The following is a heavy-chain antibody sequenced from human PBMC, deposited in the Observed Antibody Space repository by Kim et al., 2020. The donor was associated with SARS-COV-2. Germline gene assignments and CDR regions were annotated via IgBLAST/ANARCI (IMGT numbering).Heavy chain of an antibody. CDR3: ARHPHLTGNWFDP. CDR2: IDPRDSRI. D-gene: IGHD7-27*01. V-gene: IGHV5-10-1*01. Sequence: GESLKISCKGSGYSFTNYWISWVRQMPGKGLEWMGRIDPRDSRINYNPSFQGHVTLSADKSISTAYLQWGSLKASDTAMYYCARHPHLTGNWFDPWGQGTLVIVSS. CDR1: GYSFTNYW. J-gene: IGHJ5*02.